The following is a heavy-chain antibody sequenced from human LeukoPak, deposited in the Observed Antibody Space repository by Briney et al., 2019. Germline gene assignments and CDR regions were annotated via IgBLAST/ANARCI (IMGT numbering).Heavy chain of an antibody. V-gene: IGHV4-4*02. CDR1: GGSITTTNF. Sequence: SETLSLTCTVSGGSITTTNFWSWVRQPPGGGLEWIGEISLRGRTQYNPSLKSRVNISIDESENHLYLSLASVTAADTAVYYCSRESGPYCPFGHWGQGTLVAVTS. J-gene: IGHJ5*02. CDR3: SRESGPYCPFGH. CDR2: ISLRGRT. D-gene: IGHD1-26*01.